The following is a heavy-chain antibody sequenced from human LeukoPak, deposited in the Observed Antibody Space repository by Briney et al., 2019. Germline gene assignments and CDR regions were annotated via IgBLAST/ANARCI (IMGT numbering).Heavy chain of an antibody. D-gene: IGHD6-13*01. Sequence: GGSLRLSCAASGFTFDDYAMHWVRQVPGKGLEWVSGISWNSGSIGYADSVRGRFTISRDNAKNALYLQMNSLRAEDTAWYYCAKDSRRRGGISTTEGDYWGQGTLVTVSS. CDR2: ISWNSGSI. V-gene: IGHV3-9*01. J-gene: IGHJ4*02. CDR3: AKDSRRRGGISTTEGDY. CDR1: GFTFDDYA.